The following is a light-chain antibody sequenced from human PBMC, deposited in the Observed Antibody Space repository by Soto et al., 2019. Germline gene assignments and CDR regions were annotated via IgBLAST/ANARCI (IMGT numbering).Light chain of an antibody. CDR1: SSDVGSYNL. J-gene: IGLJ1*01. Sequence: QSALTQPASVSGSPGQSITISCTGTSSDVGSYNLVSWYQQHPGKAPKLMIYEVSKRPSGVSNRFSGSKSGNTASLTISGLQAEDEADYYCCSYAGSSTFFYVFGTATKVTVL. CDR3: CSYAGSSTFFYV. CDR2: EVS. V-gene: IGLV2-23*02.